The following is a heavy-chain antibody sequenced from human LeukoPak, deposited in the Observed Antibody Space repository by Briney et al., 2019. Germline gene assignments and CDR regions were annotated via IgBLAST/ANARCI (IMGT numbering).Heavy chain of an antibody. CDR1: GFTFSSFD. CDR3: AKVYALTRKYYFDY. J-gene: IGHJ4*02. D-gene: IGHD2-2*01. V-gene: IGHV3-30*18. Sequence: GGSLRLSCEASGFTFSSFDIHWVRQAPGKGLEWVAVISFDGSNKYYADSVKGRFTISRDNSKDTLYLQMNSLRAEDTAVYYCAKVYALTRKYYFDYWGQGTLVTVSS. CDR2: ISFDGSNK.